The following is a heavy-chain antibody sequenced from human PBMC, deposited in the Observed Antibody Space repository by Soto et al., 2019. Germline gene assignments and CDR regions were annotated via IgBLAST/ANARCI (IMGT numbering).Heavy chain of an antibody. V-gene: IGHV3-23*01. J-gene: IGHJ5*01. Sequence: EVQLLESGGGLVQPGGSLRLSCAASGFTFNTFEMSWVRQAPGRGLEWVSFISDDGTRTYYADAVKGRFTISRDNSKYTLYLQMISLTVEDTAVYACVKGGWLDFWGQGTLVTVSS. CDR1: GFTFNTFE. CDR2: ISDDGTRT. CDR3: VKGGWLDF. D-gene: IGHD3-16*01.